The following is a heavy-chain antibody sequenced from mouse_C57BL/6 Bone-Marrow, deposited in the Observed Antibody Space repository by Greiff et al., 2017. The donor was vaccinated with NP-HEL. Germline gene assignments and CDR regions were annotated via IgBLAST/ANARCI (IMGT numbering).Heavy chain of an antibody. CDR3: TRGDWAFAY. J-gene: IGHJ3*01. V-gene: IGHV5-9-1*02. CDR1: GFTFSSYA. CDR2: ISSGGAYI. Sequence: EVMLVESGEGLVKPGGSLKLSCAASGFTFSSYAMSWVRQTPEKRLEWVAYISSGGAYIYYADTVKGRFTISRDNARNTLYLQMGSLKCENTAMYCCTRGDWAFAYWGQGTLVTVSA. D-gene: IGHD4-1*01.